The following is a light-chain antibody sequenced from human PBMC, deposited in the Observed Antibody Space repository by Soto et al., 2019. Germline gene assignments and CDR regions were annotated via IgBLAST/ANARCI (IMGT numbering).Light chain of an antibody. CDR1: QSVSSSY. J-gene: IGKJ5*01. CDR2: GAS. CDR3: QQYGSSST. V-gene: IGKV3-20*01. Sequence: EIVLTQSPATLSLSPGERATLSCRASQSVSSSYLAWYQQKPGQTPRLLIYGASSRATGIPDRFSGSGSGTDFTLTISRLEPDDFAVYYCQQYGSSSTFGQGTRLEI.